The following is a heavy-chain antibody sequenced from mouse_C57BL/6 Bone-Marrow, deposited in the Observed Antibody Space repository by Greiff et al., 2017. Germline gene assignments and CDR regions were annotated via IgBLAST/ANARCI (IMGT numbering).Heavy chain of an antibody. CDR2: IDPSDSYT. CDR1: GYTFTSYW. D-gene: IGHD2-2*01. V-gene: IGHV1-50*01. J-gene: IGHJ4*01. Sequence: VQLQQPGAALVKPGASVKLSCKASGYTFTSYWLQWVKQRPGQGLEWIGEIDPSDSYTNYNQKFKGKATLTVDTSSSTAYMQLSSLTSEDSAVYYCARDLYYGNDDYAMDYWGQGTSVTVSS. CDR3: ARDLYYGNDDYAMDY.